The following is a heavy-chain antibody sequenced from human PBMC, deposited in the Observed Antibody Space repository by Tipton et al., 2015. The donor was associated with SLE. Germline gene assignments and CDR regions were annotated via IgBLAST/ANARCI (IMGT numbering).Heavy chain of an antibody. V-gene: IGHV1-2*06. Sequence: QSGAEVKKPGASVKVSCKASGYTFTSYDINWVRQAPGQGLEWMGRINPNSGVTYYAQKFQGRVTMTRDTSISTAYMELSRLRSDDTAVYYCARGLLSHLTSRWYRNWFDAWGQGTLVTVSS. D-gene: IGHD6-13*01. CDR1: GYTFTSYD. J-gene: IGHJ5*02. CDR3: ARGLLSHLTSRWYRNWFDA. CDR2: INPNSGVT.